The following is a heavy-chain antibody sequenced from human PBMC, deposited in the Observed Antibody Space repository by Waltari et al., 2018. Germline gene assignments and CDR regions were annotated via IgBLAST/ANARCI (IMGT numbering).Heavy chain of an antibody. CDR3: ARVRSVVGEGVY. J-gene: IGHJ4*02. Sequence: EVQLVESGGGLVQPGGSLRLSCAVSGFTLRSYEMNWVRQAPGKGLEWVAYIISSDKTRYADSVKGRFTISRDNAKNSLYLQMSSLRAEDTAIYYCARVRSVVGEGVYWGQGTLVTVSS. V-gene: IGHV3-48*03. D-gene: IGHD2-15*01. CDR2: IISSDKTR. CDR1: GFTLRSYE.